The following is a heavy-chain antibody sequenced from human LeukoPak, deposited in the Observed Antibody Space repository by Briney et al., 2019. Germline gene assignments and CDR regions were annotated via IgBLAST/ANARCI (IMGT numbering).Heavy chain of an antibody. D-gene: IGHD3-22*01. CDR1: GSSISSGSYY. CDR3: ARTWIVVVMGAFDI. V-gene: IGHV4-61*02. J-gene: IGHJ3*02. CDR2: IYTSGST. Sequence: SETLSLTCTVSGSSISSGSYYWSWIRQPPGKGLGWIGRIYTSGSTNYNPSLKSRVTISVDTSKNQFSLKLSSVTAADTAVYYCARTWIVVVMGAFDIWGQGTMVTVSS.